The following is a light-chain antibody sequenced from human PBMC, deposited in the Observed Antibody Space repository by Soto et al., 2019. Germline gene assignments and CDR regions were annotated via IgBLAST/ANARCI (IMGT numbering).Light chain of an antibody. V-gene: IGKV2-30*01. CDR3: MQGIHWTWT. Sequence: DVVMTQSLLSLPVTLGQPASLAXRSSESLLYSDGSTYLYLXQQGPGXSPRXXXDKXSNLESGVPDRLSGSGSGTDFTLNISRVEAEDFGVYYCMQGIHWTWTFGQGTKVDIK. CDR1: ESLLYSDGSTY. J-gene: IGKJ1*01. CDR2: KXS.